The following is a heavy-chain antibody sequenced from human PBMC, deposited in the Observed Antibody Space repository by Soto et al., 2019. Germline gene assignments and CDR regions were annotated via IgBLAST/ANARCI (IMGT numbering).Heavy chain of an antibody. CDR3: YGKRAMASLHGGAFDK. V-gene: IGHV3-30*03. CDR1: GFTISSYA. D-gene: IGHD1-26*01. Sequence: HPGGSLRLSCAASGFTISSYAMHWLRQAPGKGLEWVAVISYDGSNKYYGDSVKGRFTISRDNSKTTLFLQMSSLRAEDTAVYYCYGKRAMASLHGGAFDKWGQGTMVTV. CDR2: ISYDGSNK. J-gene: IGHJ3*02.